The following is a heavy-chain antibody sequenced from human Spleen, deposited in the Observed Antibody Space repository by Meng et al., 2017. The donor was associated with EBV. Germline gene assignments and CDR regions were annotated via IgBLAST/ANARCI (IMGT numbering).Heavy chain of an antibody. J-gene: IGHJ4*02. CDR2: FYSVTTT. V-gene: IGHV4-39*07. D-gene: IGHD4-17*01. Sequence: QLQWQESGPGLVKPSETLSLICTVSGGSITTPNYYWGWIRQPPGKGLEWIGTFYSVTTTFYNPSLRSRLTISVDTSKNQFSLRLTSMTAADTAVYYCVRGYDYGDYVNYWGQGTLVTVSS. CDR1: GGSITTPNYY. CDR3: VRGYDYGDYVNY.